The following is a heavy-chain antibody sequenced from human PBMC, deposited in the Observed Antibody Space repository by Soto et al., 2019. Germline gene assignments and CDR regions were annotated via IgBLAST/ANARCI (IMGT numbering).Heavy chain of an antibody. CDR1: GFSFSSYT. CDR2: ISGSGGAT. D-gene: IGHD2-8*01. V-gene: IGHV3-23*01. J-gene: IGHJ4*02. CDR3: AKAHIGGMVPFDS. Sequence: PGGSLRLSCAVSGFSFSSYTMSWVRQAPGKTLEWVSTISGSGGATYYAGSVKCRFTISSDNSKNTLYLQVNSLRAEDTAVYYCAKAHIGGMVPFDSWGQGTLVTVS.